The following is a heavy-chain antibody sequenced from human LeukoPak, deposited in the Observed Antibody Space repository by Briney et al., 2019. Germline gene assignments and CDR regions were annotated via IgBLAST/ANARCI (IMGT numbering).Heavy chain of an antibody. J-gene: IGHJ3*02. CDR3: AKDATRTTVDAFDI. CDR2: ISWNSGSI. Sequence: GRSLRLSCAASGFTFDDYAKHWVRQAPGKGLEWVSGISWNSGSIGYADSVKGRFTISRDNAKNSLYLQMNSLRAEDMALYYCAKDATRTTVDAFDIWGQGTMVTVSS. D-gene: IGHD1-1*01. CDR1: GFTFDDYA. V-gene: IGHV3-9*03.